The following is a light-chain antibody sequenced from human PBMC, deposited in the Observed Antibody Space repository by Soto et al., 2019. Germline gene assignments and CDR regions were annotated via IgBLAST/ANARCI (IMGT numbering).Light chain of an antibody. CDR3: HQDDSFIT. V-gene: IGKV3-20*01. CDR1: QSVYSNY. CDR2: GAS. Sequence: EIVLTQSPGSLSLSPGERATLSCRPSQSVYSNYLAWYQHNPGQAPRLLIYGASKRAAGLPDRFSGSGCGTDFTLSISRLETEDFAVYSFHQDDSFITFGPGTKVDIK. J-gene: IGKJ3*01.